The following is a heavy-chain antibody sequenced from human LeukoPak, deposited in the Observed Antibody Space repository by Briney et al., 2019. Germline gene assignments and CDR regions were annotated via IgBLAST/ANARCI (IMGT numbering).Heavy chain of an antibody. Sequence: KSSETLSLTCVVSGGSFSGYYWNCIRHPPRTGLEWMGQINHSGSTYYKQTLKSRVTISVDTSKNQFSLKLSSVTAADTAVYYCARGPRGSTSRLAMRCSGGSCYSDAFDIWGQGTMVTVSS. CDR1: GGSFSGYY. CDR3: ARGPRGSTSRLAMRCSGGSCYSDAFDI. CDR2: INHSGST. J-gene: IGHJ3*02. V-gene: IGHV4-34*01. D-gene: IGHD2-15*01.